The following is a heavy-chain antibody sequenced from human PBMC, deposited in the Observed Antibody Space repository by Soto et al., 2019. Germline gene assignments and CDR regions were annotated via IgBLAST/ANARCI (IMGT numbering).Heavy chain of an antibody. J-gene: IGHJ4*02. CDR1: GFTFSSYA. CDR3: AKDSGVRGVIITYYFDY. V-gene: IGHV3-23*01. CDR2: ISGSGGST. D-gene: IGHD3-10*01. Sequence: GGSLRLSCAASGFTFSSYAMSWVRQAPGKGLEWVSAISGSGGSTYYADSGKGRFTISRDNSKNTLYLQMNSLRAEATAVYYWAKDSGVRGVIITYYFDYWGQGTLVTVSS.